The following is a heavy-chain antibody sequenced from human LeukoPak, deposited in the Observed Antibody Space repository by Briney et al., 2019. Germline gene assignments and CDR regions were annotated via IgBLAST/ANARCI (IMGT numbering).Heavy chain of an antibody. D-gene: IGHD3-10*01. J-gene: IGHJ4*02. CDR2: INPNRGGT. Sequence: ASVKVSCKAYGYTFTDYHVHWVRQAPGQGLEWMGWINPNRGGTDFAQKLQGRVTMTRDTSISTAYMELTRLRSDDTAVYYCARQPPRGISYFDYWGQGTLVTVSS. CDR1: GYTFTDYH. CDR3: ARQPPRGISYFDY. V-gene: IGHV1-2*02.